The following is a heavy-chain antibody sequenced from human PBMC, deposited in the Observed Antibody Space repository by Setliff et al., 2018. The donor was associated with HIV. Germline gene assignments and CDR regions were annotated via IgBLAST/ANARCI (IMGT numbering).Heavy chain of an antibody. Sequence: QPGGSLRLSCAASGFTIDNYAMNWVRQAPGKGLEWVSGISGSGGSAFYADSVKGRFTISRDNSKKTLWLQMSRLRLDDTAVYYCVKGSTTWPSRGWLDAWGQGTLVTVSS. CDR3: VKGSTTWPSRGWLDA. J-gene: IGHJ5*02. CDR1: GFTIDNYA. CDR2: ISGSGGSA. D-gene: IGHD1-26*01. V-gene: IGHV3-23*01.